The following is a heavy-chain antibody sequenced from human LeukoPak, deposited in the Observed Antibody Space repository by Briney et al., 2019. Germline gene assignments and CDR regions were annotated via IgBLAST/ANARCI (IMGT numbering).Heavy chain of an antibody. Sequence: NPGGSLRLSFAASGFTFSDYYMSWIRQAPGKGLEWVSYISSSSSYTNYADSVKGRFTISRDNAKNSLYLQMNSLRAEDTAVYYCARGGIAAAGTEYYFDYWGQGTLVSVSS. V-gene: IGHV3-11*05. CDR2: ISSSSSYT. CDR1: GFTFSDYY. CDR3: ARGGIAAAGTEYYFDY. J-gene: IGHJ4*02. D-gene: IGHD6-13*01.